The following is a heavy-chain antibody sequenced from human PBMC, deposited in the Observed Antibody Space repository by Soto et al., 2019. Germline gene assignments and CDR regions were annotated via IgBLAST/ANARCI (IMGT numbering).Heavy chain of an antibody. CDR2: IYYSGST. Sequence: SETQSLTSTFSGCSISSYYWSWIRQPPGKGLEWIGYIYYSGSTNYNPSLKSRVTISVDTSKNQFSLKLSSVTAADTAVYYCARQWTTVTTDEHYYYYMDVWGKGTTVTAP. CDR1: GCSISSYY. CDR3: ARQWTTVTTDEHYYYYMDV. J-gene: IGHJ6*03. V-gene: IGHV4-59*08. D-gene: IGHD4-17*01.